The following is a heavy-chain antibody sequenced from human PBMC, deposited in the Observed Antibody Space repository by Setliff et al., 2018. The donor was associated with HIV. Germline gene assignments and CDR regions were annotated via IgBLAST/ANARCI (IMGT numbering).Heavy chain of an antibody. CDR3: AKDNTWIPNGFDY. CDR1: GFTFNNYA. V-gene: IGHV3-23*01. CDR2: LSTSGDST. D-gene: IGHD5-18*01. J-gene: IGHJ4*02. Sequence: GGSLRLSCAASGFTFNNYAMSWVRQAPGKGLEWVSALSTSGDSTYYADSVKGRFTISRDNSKNTLYPQMNSLRAEDTAVYCCAKDNTWIPNGFDYWGQGTLVTVSS.